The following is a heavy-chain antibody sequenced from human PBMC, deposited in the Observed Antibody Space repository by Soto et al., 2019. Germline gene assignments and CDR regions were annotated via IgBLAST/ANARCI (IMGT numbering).Heavy chain of an antibody. Sequence: ASVKVSCKVSGYTLSEVSIHWVRQTPGKGLEWMGGFDPENDDTSYAQKFQGRVTLTEDTSTDTAYLELSSLRSEDTAIYYCAIAAYCSGATCYSGYNWFDPWGQGTQVTVSS. CDR2: FDPENDDT. CDR1: GYTLSEVS. V-gene: IGHV1-24*01. CDR3: AIAAYCSGATCYSGYNWFDP. J-gene: IGHJ5*02. D-gene: IGHD2-2*01.